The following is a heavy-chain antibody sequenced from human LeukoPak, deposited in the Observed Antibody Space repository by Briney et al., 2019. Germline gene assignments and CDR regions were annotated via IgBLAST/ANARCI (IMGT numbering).Heavy chain of an antibody. V-gene: IGHV3-23*01. Sequence: PGGSLRLSCAASGFAFNNYAMIWVRQAPGKGLEWVSAIGGSGTSTFSADSLKDRFIISRDNSKSTLYLQMNSLRAEDTAVYYCAKTSLGHAPYYYTMDVWGQGTTVTVSS. CDR1: GFAFNNYA. CDR3: AKTSLGHAPYYYTMDV. CDR2: IGGSGTST. J-gene: IGHJ6*02. D-gene: IGHD7-27*01.